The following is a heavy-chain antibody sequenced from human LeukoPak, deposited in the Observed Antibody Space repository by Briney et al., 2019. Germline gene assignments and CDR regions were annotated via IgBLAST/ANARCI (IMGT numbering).Heavy chain of an antibody. V-gene: IGHV3-21*04. CDR1: GFTFSSYS. J-gene: IGHJ4*02. D-gene: IGHD5-18*01. Sequence: PGGSLRLSCAASGFTFSSYSMNWVRQAPGKGLEWVSSISSSSSYIYYADSVKGRFTISRDNAKNSLYLQMNSLRAEDTAVYYCAKDAVDTAMVTLFDYWGQGTLVTVSS. CDR2: ISSSSSYI. CDR3: AKDAVDTAMVTLFDY.